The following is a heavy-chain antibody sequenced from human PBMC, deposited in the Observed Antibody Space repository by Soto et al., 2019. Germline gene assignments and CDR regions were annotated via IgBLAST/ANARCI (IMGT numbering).Heavy chain of an antibody. CDR3: APRPYSSSWFSAYYYYYYGMDV. J-gene: IGHJ6*02. D-gene: IGHD6-13*01. Sequence: TSETLSLTCTVSGGSISSSSYYWGWIRQPPGKGLEWIGSIYYSGSTYYNPSLKSRVTISVDTSKNQFSLKLSSVTAADTAVYYCAPRPYSSSWFSAYYYYYYGMDVWGQGTTVTVSS. V-gene: IGHV4-39*01. CDR2: IYYSGST. CDR1: GGSISSSSYY.